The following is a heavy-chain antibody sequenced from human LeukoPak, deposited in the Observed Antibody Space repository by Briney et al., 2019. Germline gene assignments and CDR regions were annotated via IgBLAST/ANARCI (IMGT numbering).Heavy chain of an antibody. CDR1: GFTFSDYY. CDR2: ISSSSNYK. J-gene: IGHJ1*01. V-gene: IGHV3-11*06. D-gene: IGHD3-22*01. CDR3: ARHGLYDSTDYWTFQH. Sequence: GGSLRLSCAASGFTFSDYYMSWIRQAPGKGLEWISYISSSSNYKNYADSVQGRFTISRDNAKSSLYLQMNGLRAIDTAVYYCARHGLYDSTDYWTFQHWGQGTLVTVSS.